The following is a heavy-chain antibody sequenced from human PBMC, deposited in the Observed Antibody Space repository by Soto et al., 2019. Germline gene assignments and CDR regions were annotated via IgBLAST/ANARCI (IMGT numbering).Heavy chain of an antibody. V-gene: IGHV3-30-3*01. J-gene: IGHJ6*02. CDR3: ARDRLIAAAGRLPYAVAGEPYYYYGMDV. D-gene: IGHD6-13*01. CDR2: ISYDGSNK. CDR1: GFTFSSYA. Sequence: GGSLRLSCAASGFTFSSYAMHWVRQAPGKGLEWVAVISYDGSNKYYADSVKGRFTISRDNSKNTLYLQMNSLRAEDTAVYYCARDRLIAAAGRLPYAVAGEPYYYYGMDVWGQGTTVTVSS.